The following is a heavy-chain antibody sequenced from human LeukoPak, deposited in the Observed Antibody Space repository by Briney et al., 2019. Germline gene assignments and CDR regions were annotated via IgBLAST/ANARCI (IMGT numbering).Heavy chain of an antibody. Sequence: PGGSLRLSCAASGFTFSSYDMHWVRQATGKGLEWVSAIGTAGDTYYPGPVKGRFTISRENAMNSLYLQMNSLRAGDTAVYYCAILGTSLGYSYWGQGTLVTVSS. CDR2: IGTAGDT. CDR3: AILGTSLGYSY. J-gene: IGHJ4*02. V-gene: IGHV3-13*01. D-gene: IGHD2-15*01. CDR1: GFTFSSYD.